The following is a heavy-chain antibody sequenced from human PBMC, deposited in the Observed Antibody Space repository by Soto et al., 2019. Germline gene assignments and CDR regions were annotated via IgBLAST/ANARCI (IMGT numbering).Heavy chain of an antibody. D-gene: IGHD4-17*01. Sequence: SETLSPTCTVSGGSISSYYWSWIRQPPGKGLEWIGYIYYSGSTNYNPSLKSRVTISVDTSKNQFSLKLSSVTAADTAVYYCARVLVTTSSDAFDIWGQGTMVTVSS. V-gene: IGHV4-59*01. J-gene: IGHJ3*02. CDR2: IYYSGST. CDR3: ARVLVTTSSDAFDI. CDR1: GGSISSYY.